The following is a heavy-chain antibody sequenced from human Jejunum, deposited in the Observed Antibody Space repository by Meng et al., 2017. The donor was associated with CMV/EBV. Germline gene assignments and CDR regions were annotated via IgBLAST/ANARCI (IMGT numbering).Heavy chain of an antibody. V-gene: IGHV4-39*07. J-gene: IGHJ5*01. CDR2: MYYTGIT. CDR1: SNYY. CDR3: ARARVGYSYGYQTVNWFDS. D-gene: IGHD5-18*01. Sequence: SNYYWGWLRQPPGKGLEWIGNMYYTGITYSNPSLKSRLTISMDTSKNQFSLNLSFVTAADTALYYCARARVGYSYGYQTVNWFDSWGQGTLVTVSS.